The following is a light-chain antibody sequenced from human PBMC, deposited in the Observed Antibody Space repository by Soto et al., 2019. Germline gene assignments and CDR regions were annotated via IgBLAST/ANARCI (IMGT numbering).Light chain of an antibody. V-gene: IGKV2-24*01. CDR3: MQATHLPWT. Sequence: IVMTQTPLSSQVTLGQPASSSCRSSQSLVHSDGNTYLSCLQQRPGQPPRLLIDKISMRLSGVPDRCSGSGEGPDFTLQISMVEAEDVGVYFCMQATHLPWTFGQGTKVEIK. J-gene: IGKJ1*01. CDR2: KIS. CDR1: QSLVHSDGNTY.